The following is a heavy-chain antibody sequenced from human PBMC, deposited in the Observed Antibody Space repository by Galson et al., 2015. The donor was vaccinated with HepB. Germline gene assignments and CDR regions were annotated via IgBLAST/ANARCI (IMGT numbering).Heavy chain of an antibody. CDR3: ARDSGLDYGDPDYYYYYGMDV. J-gene: IGHJ6*02. CDR1: GFTFSSYG. CDR2: IWYDGSNK. D-gene: IGHD4-17*01. Sequence: SLRLSCAASGFTFSSYGMHWVRQAPGKGLEWVAVIWYDGSNKYYADSVKGRFTISRDNSKNTLYLQMNSLRAEDTAVYYCARDSGLDYGDPDYYYYYGMDVWGQGTTVTVSS. V-gene: IGHV3-33*01.